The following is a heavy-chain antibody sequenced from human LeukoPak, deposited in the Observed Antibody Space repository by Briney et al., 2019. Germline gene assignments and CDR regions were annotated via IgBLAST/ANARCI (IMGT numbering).Heavy chain of an antibody. J-gene: IGHJ4*02. CDR3: ARGRWSGTTGSYYSDF. D-gene: IGHD1-1*01. CDR1: EYTFTDYA. CDR2: VNAGNGNT. Sequence: ASVKVSCKASEYTFTDYAINWVRQAPGQRLEWMGWVNAGNGNTRYSQRFQGRVTITRDTSASTAYMELSSLTSEDTAVYYCARGRWSGTTGSYYSDFWGQGTLVTVSS. V-gene: IGHV1-3*01.